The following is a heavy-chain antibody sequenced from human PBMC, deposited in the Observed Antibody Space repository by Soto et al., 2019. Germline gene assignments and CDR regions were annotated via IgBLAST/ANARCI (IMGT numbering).Heavy chain of an antibody. CDR2: SDVGGTIT. D-gene: IGHD5-12*01. CDR3: ARLGGYNEIDF. J-gene: IGHJ4*02. Sequence: GGSLRLSCAASGFSLGSYSMDWVRQAPRKGLEWVARSDVGGTITAYADSVKGRFTISRDNGENMLYLQMNSLRVEDTAVYYCARLGGYNEIDFWGQGTLVTVSS. V-gene: IGHV3-74*01. CDR1: GFSLGSYS.